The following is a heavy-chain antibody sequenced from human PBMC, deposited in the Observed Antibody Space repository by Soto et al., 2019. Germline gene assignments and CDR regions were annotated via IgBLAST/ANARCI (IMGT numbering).Heavy chain of an antibody. V-gene: IGHV3-48*03. J-gene: IGHJ6*02. D-gene: IGHD3-10*01. CDR1: GFTFSSYE. Sequence: PRLSCAASGFTFSSYEMNWVRQAPGKGLEWVSYISSSGSTIYYADSVKGRFTISRDNAKNSLYLQMNSLRAEDTAVYYCAREGAKHHIWFGEGLAYYYYYGMDVWGQGTTVTVSS. CDR3: AREGAKHHIWFGEGLAYYYYYGMDV. CDR2: ISSSGSTI.